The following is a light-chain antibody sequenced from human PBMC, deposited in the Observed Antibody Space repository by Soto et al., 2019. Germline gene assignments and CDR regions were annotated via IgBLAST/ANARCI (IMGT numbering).Light chain of an antibody. V-gene: IGKV1-5*03. J-gene: IGKJ1*01. CDR1: QSISSW. CDR2: KAS. CDR3: QQNKSYWT. Sequence: DIQMTQSPSTLSASVGDRVTITCRASQSISSWLAWYQQKPGKAPKLLIYKASSLESGVPSRFSGSGSGTEFTLTISSLQPDDFETYYCQQNKSYWTFGQGTKVEIK.